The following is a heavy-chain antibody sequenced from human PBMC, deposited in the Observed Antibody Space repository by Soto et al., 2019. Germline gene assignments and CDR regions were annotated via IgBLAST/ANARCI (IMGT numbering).Heavy chain of an antibody. Sequence: QVKLVQSGAEVKEPGASVKVSCKASGYTFSNFPMHWVRQAPGQGLEWMGWINAANGDTGYSQKFQGRVTLTRDTSASIAYMELSSLRSEDTAVYYCARKDYYGSGIYYFDSWGQGTLVTVSS. J-gene: IGHJ4*02. CDR2: INAANGDT. CDR1: GYTFSNFP. V-gene: IGHV1-3*01. D-gene: IGHD3-10*01. CDR3: ARKDYYGSGIYYFDS.